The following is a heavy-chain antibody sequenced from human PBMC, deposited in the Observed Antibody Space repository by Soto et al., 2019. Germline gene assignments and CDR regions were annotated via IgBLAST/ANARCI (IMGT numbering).Heavy chain of an antibody. D-gene: IGHD3-10*01. CDR1: GGPHRRERYY. CDR2: IYYSGST. CDR3: AREVSNGWFGELHYGMDV. V-gene: IGHV4-30-4*01. J-gene: IGHJ6*02. Sequence: SETRSLRCSGSGGPHRRERYYCSRFRQHPGKGLEWIGYIYYSGSTYYNPSLKSRVTISVDTSKNQFSLKLSSVTAADTAVYYCAREVSNGWFGELHYGMDVWGQGTTVS.